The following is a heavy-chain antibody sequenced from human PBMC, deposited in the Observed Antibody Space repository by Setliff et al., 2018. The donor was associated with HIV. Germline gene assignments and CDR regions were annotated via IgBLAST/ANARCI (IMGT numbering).Heavy chain of an antibody. J-gene: IGHJ4*02. CDR1: GGTFSSYA. Sequence: SVKVSCKASGGTFSSYAISWVRQAPGQGLEWMGGIIPIFGTANYAQKFQGRVTITTDESTSTAYMELSSLRSEDTAVYYCARSTLLNYDILTGYYNGRYYFDYWGQGALVTVSS. CDR2: IIPIFGTA. D-gene: IGHD3-9*01. V-gene: IGHV1-69*05. CDR3: ARSTLLNYDILTGYYNGRYYFDY.